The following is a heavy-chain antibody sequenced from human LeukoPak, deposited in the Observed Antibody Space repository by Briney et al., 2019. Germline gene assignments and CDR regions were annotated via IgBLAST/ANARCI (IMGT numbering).Heavy chain of an antibody. Sequence: GGSLRLSCAASGSTFSSYSMNWVRQAPGKGLEWVSSISSSSSYIYYADSVKGRFTIPRDNAKNSLYLQMNSLRAEDTAVYYCARGGRGGYCSGGSCYSGHGMDVWGKGTTVTVSS. V-gene: IGHV3-21*01. CDR3: ARGGRGGYCSGGSCYSGHGMDV. CDR2: ISSSSSYI. CDR1: GSTFSSYS. D-gene: IGHD2-15*01. J-gene: IGHJ6*04.